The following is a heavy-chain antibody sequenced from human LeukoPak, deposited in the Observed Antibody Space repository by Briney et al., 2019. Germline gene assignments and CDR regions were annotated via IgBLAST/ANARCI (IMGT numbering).Heavy chain of an antibody. J-gene: IGHJ4*02. Sequence: GGSLRLSCAASGFTFSDYYMSWIRQAPGKGLGWVSYISSSGSTIYYADSVKGRFTISRDNAKNSLYLQMNSLRAEDTAVYYCARENHSKNRNDFDYWGQGTLVTVSS. CDR2: ISSSGSTI. V-gene: IGHV3-11*04. D-gene: IGHD1-14*01. CDR3: ARENHSKNRNDFDY. CDR1: GFTFSDYY.